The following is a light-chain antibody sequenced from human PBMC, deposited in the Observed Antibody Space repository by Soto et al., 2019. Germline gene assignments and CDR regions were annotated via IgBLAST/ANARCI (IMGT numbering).Light chain of an antibody. Sequence: DIDMTKSPSTLSASVGDRGTITCRASQSISSWLAWYQQKPGKAPKLLVYDAPSLESGVPSRFSGSGSGTEFTLTISSLQPEDSATYYCLQDINYPWTFGQGTKVDIK. CDR3: LQDINYPWT. CDR2: DAP. J-gene: IGKJ1*01. CDR1: QSISSW. V-gene: IGKV1-5*01.